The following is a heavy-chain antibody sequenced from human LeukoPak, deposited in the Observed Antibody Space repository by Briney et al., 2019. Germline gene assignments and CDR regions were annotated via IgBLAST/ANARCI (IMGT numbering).Heavy chain of an antibody. CDR2: INHSGST. CDR3: ARGLGYDFWSGYYFDY. D-gene: IGHD3-3*01. Sequence: SETLSLTCAVYGGSFSGYYWSWIRLPPGKGLEWIGEINHSGSTNYNPSLKSRVTISVDRSKNQFSLKLSSVTAADTAVYYCARGLGYDFWSGYYFDYWGQGTLVTASS. J-gene: IGHJ4*02. CDR1: GGSFSGYY. V-gene: IGHV4-34*01.